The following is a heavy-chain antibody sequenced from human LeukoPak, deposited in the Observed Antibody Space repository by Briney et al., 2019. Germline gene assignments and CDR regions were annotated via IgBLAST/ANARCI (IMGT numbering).Heavy chain of an antibody. CDR3: ARGSRRSMIHDY. D-gene: IGHD3-16*01. CDR1: GGSFSGYY. Sequence: PSETLSLTCAVYGGSFSGYYWSWIRQPPGKGLEWIGEINHSGSTNYNPSLKSRVTISVDTSKNQSSLKLSSVTAADTAVYYCARGSRRSMIHDYWGQGTLVTVSS. V-gene: IGHV4-34*01. CDR2: INHSGST. J-gene: IGHJ4*02.